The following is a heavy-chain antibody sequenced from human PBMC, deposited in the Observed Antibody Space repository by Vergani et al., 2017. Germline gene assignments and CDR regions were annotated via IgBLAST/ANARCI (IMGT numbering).Heavy chain of an antibody. V-gene: IGHV4-30-2*01. Sequence: QLQLQESGSGLVKPSQTLSLTCAVSGGSISSGGYSWSWIRQPPGKGLEWIGYIYHSGSTYYNPSLKSRVTRSVDRSKNQFSLKLSSVTAADTAVYYCARAGEYCSGGSCHPAFDYWGQGTLVTVSS. J-gene: IGHJ4*02. CDR1: GGSISSGGYS. CDR2: IYHSGST. D-gene: IGHD2-15*01. CDR3: ARAGEYCSGGSCHPAFDY.